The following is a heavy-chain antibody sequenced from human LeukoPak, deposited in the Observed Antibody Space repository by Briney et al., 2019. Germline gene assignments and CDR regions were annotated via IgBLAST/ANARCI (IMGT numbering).Heavy chain of an antibody. CDR2: IYYSGST. Sequence: SETLSLTCTVSGGSISSYYWSWIRQPPGKGLEWIGYIYYSGSTNYNPSLKSRVTISVDTSKNQFSLKLSSVTAADTAVYYCARGFFPDSNGYYDRYNWFDPRGQGTLVTVSS. J-gene: IGHJ5*02. CDR1: GGSISSYY. CDR3: ARGFFPDSNGYYDRYNWFDP. V-gene: IGHV4-59*01. D-gene: IGHD3-22*01.